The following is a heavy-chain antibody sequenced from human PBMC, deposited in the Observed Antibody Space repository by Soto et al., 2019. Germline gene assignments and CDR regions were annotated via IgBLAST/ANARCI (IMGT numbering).Heavy chain of an antibody. CDR3: ARAPVDCSSTSCYTGWFEP. CDR2: IIPIFGTA. D-gene: IGHD2-2*02. J-gene: IGHJ5*02. Sequence: QVQLVQSGAEVKKPGSSVKVSCKASGGTFSSYAISWVRQAPGQGLEWMGGIIPIFGTANYAQKFQGRVTITADESTSTAYMELSSLRSEDTAVYYCARAPVDCSSTSCYTGWFEPWGQGTLVTVSS. CDR1: GGTFSSYA. V-gene: IGHV1-69*01.